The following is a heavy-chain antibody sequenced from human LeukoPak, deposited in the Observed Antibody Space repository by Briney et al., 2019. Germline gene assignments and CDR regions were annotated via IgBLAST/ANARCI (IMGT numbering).Heavy chain of an antibody. CDR1: GGSLRSDRHN. CDR3: ARDLGGYPFFMDV. J-gene: IGHJ6*03. Sequence: PSETLSLTCSVSGGSLRSDRHNWAWVRQSADKGLEHIGSVDQTGSPYYNPPLKSRVTISVDTSNKRFSLNLTSVTAADTAVYYCARDLGGYPFFMDVWGKGITVTVSS. D-gene: IGHD2-15*01. CDR2: VDQTGSP. V-gene: IGHV4-39*07.